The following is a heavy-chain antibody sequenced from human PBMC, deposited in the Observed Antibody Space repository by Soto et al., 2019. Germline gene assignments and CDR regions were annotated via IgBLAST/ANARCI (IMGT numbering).Heavy chain of an antibody. CDR3: ARGSYGGLLLDI. Sequence: GGSLRLSCAASGFKFDDYGMSWVRQAPGKGLEWVSSINRHGATIVYADSVKGRFTISRDTAKNSLFLQMNSLRAEDTALYHCARGSYGGLLLDIWGQGTLVPVAS. V-gene: IGHV3-20*01. CDR2: INRHGATI. J-gene: IGHJ4*02. D-gene: IGHD4-17*01. CDR1: GFKFDDYG.